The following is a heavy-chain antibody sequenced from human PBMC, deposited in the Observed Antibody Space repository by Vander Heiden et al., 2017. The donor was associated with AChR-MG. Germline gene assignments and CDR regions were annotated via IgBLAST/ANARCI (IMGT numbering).Heavy chain of an antibody. CDR2: IYTSGST. J-gene: IGHJ4*02. CDR1: GGSISSYS. CDR3: ARGRYCSRASCYLDY. D-gene: IGHD2-2*01. Sequence: QVQLQESGPGLATPSETLSLTCTVSGGSISSYSWTWSRQPAGKGLEWIGRIYTSGSTNYNPSLKSRVTMSVDTSKNQFSLNLYSVTAADTAVYYCARGRYCSRASCYLDYWGQGTLVTVSS. V-gene: IGHV4-4*07.